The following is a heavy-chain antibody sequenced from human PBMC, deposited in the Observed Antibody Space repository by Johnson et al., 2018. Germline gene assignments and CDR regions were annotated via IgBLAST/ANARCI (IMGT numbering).Heavy chain of an antibody. D-gene: IGHD1-14*01. V-gene: IGHV3-30*18. CDR1: GFTFNTNA. Sequence: QVQLVQSGGDVVQPGGSLRLSCAVSGFTFNTNAMHWVRQAPDKGLEWVAFISFDGSKTFYADSVKGRFTISRDNSKDTLTLQMDSLRVEDTAVYSCAKVKDHRPLLVDHWGRGTLVTVSS. J-gene: IGHJ4*02. CDR2: ISFDGSKT. CDR3: AKVKDHRPLLVDH.